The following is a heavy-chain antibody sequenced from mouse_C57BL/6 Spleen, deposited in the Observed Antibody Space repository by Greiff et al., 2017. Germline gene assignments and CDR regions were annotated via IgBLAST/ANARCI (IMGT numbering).Heavy chain of an antibody. CDR1: GYTFTSYV. V-gene: IGHV1-14*01. CDR3: ARSPSIYDSLYYAMDY. D-gene: IGHD1-1*01. CDR2: IYPYNDGT. Sequence: ESGPELVKPGASVKMSCKASGYTFTSYVMHWVKQKPGQGLEWIGYIYPYNDGTKYNEKFKGKATLTSDKSSSTAYMVLSSLTSEDSAVYYCARSPSIYDSLYYAMDYWGQGTSVTVSS. J-gene: IGHJ4*01.